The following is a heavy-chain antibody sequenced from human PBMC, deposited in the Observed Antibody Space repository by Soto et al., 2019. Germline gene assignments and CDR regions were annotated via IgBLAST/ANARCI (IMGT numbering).Heavy chain of an antibody. CDR2: IYYSGST. Sequence: SETLSLTCTVSGGSISSYYWSWIRQPPGKGLEWIGYIYYSGSTNYNPSLKSRVTISVDTSKNQFSLKLSSVTAADTAVYYCASHIAVAGMGIDYWGQGTLVTVSS. D-gene: IGHD6-19*01. V-gene: IGHV4-59*08. CDR3: ASHIAVAGMGIDY. CDR1: GGSISSYY. J-gene: IGHJ4*02.